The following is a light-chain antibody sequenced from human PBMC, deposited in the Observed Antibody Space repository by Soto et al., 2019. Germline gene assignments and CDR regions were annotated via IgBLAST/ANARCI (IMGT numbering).Light chain of an antibody. Sequence: QSVLTQPASVSGSPGQSSTISCTGTSSDVGGYNYVSWYQQHPGKAPKLMIYDVSNRPSGVSNRFSGSKSGNTASLTISGLQAGDDADYYGSSYTSSSTLVVFGGGTKLT. V-gene: IGLV2-14*01. CDR3: SSYTSSSTLVV. CDR2: DVS. J-gene: IGLJ2*01. CDR1: SSDVGGYNY.